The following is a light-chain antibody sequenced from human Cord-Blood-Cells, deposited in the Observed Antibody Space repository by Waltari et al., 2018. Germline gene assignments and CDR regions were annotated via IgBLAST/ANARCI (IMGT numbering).Light chain of an antibody. Sequence: IQLTQFPSTLSATVGDRVTITCRASQSISSWLAWYQQKPGKAPKLLIYNASSLESGVPSRFSGSGSGTEFTLTISSLQPDDFATYYCQQDNSYSWTFGRGTKVEIK. CDR3: QQDNSYSWT. CDR2: NAS. CDR1: QSISSW. J-gene: IGKJ1*01. V-gene: IGKV1-5*03.